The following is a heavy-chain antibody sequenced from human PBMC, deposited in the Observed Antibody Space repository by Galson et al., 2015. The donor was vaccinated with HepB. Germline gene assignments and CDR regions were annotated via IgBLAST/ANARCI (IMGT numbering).Heavy chain of an antibody. CDR2: TYYRSKWYD. D-gene: IGHD6-19*01. V-gene: IGHV6-1*01. J-gene: IGHJ3*02. Sequence: CAISGDSVSSSSAAWHWIRQSPTRGLEWLGRTYYRSKWYDDYAVSVKSRITIKSDTSKNQFSLQLNSVTPEDTAVYYCATMYSTAWDASDVFDTWGQGTMVTVSS. CDR3: ATMYSTAWDASDVFDT. CDR1: GDSVSSSSAA.